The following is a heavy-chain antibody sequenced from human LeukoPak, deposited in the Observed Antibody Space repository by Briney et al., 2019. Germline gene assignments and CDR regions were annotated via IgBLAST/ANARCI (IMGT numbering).Heavy chain of an antibody. CDR2: IDYSSSYK. CDR1: GFTFSSYS. CDR3: AKDSSSGSYGAYFMDV. V-gene: IGHV3-21*01. J-gene: IGHJ6*03. D-gene: IGHD6-19*01. Sequence: GGSLRLSCAASGFTFSSYSMNWVRQAPGKGLEWVSSIDYSSSYKYYADSVKGRLTISRDNSKSTLYLQMNSLRPEDTAVYYCAKDSSSGSYGAYFMDVWGKGTTVTISS.